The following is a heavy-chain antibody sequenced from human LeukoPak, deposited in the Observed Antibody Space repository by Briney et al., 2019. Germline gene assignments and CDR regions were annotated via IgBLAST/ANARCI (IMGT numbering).Heavy chain of an antibody. CDR2: IYYSGST. Sequence: PSETLSLTCTVSGGSLSSGGYYWSWIRQHPGTGLEWIGYIYYSGSTYYNPSLKSRVTISVDTSKNQFSLKLSSVTAADTAVYYCARAGGFFSPFGYWGQGTLVTVSS. J-gene: IGHJ4*02. CDR1: GGSLSSGGYY. CDR3: ARAGGFFSPFGY. D-gene: IGHD3-3*01. V-gene: IGHV4-31*03.